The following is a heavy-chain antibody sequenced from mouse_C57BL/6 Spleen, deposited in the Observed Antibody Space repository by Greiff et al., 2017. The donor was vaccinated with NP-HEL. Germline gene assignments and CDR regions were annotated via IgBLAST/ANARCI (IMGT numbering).Heavy chain of an antibody. J-gene: IGHJ1*03. D-gene: IGHD1-1*01. Sequence: VQLQQPGAELVKPGASVKLSCKASGYTFTSYWMHWVKQRPGQGLEWIGMIHPNSGSTNYNEKFKSKATLTVDKSSSTAYMQLSSLTSEDSAVYYCAITTVTKDFDVWGTGTTVTVSS. V-gene: IGHV1-64*01. CDR2: IHPNSGST. CDR3: AITTVTKDFDV. CDR1: GYTFTSYW.